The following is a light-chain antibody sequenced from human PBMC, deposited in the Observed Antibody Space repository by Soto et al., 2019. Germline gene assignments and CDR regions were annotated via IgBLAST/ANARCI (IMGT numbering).Light chain of an antibody. CDR3: SSYISSSTLV. CDR1: SSDVGGYNY. CDR2: EVS. V-gene: IGLV2-14*01. Sequence: QSVLTQPASVSGSPGQSINISCTGTSSDVGGYNYVSWYQQHPGKAPKLMIYEVSNRPSGVSNRFSGSKSGNTASLTISGLQAEDETDYYCSSYISSSTLVFGTGTKVTVL. J-gene: IGLJ1*01.